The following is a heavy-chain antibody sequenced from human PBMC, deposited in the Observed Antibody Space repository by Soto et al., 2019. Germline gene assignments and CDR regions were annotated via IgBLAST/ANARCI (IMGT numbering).Heavy chain of an antibody. J-gene: IGHJ5*02. CDR1: GNTFTTYS. Sequence: QVQLVQSGAEMKKPGASVNVSCQASGNTFTTYSIHWVRQAPGQGLEWMGTINLAGGSTRYKQKVQGRVTMTRDTSTRTVYMELSSLRSEDTAVYYCAREVHVYYYGSGKNWFDPWGQGTLVTVSS. CDR3: AREVHVYYYGSGKNWFDP. D-gene: IGHD3-10*01. CDR2: INLAGGST. V-gene: IGHV1-46*01.